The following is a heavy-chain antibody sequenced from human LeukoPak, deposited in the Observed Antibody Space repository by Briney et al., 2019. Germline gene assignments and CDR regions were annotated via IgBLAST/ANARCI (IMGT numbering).Heavy chain of an antibody. V-gene: IGHV1-18*04. CDR1: GYTFINYG. Sequence: ASVKVSCKASGYTFINYGITWVRQAPGQGLEWMGWISAYNGNTNYAQKLQGRVTMTTDTSTSTAYMELRSLRSDDTAVYYCARAAPTLTVTTDFDYWGQGTLVTVSS. CDR3: ARAAPTLTVTTDFDY. J-gene: IGHJ4*02. CDR2: ISAYNGNT. D-gene: IGHD4-17*01.